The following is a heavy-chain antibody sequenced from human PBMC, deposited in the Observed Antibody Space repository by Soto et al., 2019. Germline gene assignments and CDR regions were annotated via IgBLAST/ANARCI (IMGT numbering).Heavy chain of an antibody. D-gene: IGHD3-10*01. J-gene: IGHJ6*03. CDR3: ARVVYGSGSYYKDSYAFYYYYYMDV. CDR1: GGSISSYY. CDR2: IYYSGST. Sequence: SETLSLTCTVSGGSISSYYWSWIRQPPGKGLEWIGYIYYSGSTNYNPSLKSRVTISVDTSKNQFSLKLSSVTAADTAVYYCARVVYGSGSYYKDSYAFYYYYYMDVWGKGTTVTVSS. V-gene: IGHV4-59*01.